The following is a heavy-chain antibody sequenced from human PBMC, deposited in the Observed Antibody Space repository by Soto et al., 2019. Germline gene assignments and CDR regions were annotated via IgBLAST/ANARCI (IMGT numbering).Heavy chain of an antibody. CDR2: IYYSGST. CDR1: GGSISSYY. V-gene: IGHV4-59*01. CDR3: ARDPAYYDSSGYSVPYYFDY. D-gene: IGHD3-22*01. Sequence: QVQLQESGPGLVKPSETLSLTCTVSGGSISSYYWSWIRQPPGKGLEWIGYIYYSGSTNYNPSLKSLVTISVDTSKNQFSLKLSSVTAADTAVYYCARDPAYYDSSGYSVPYYFDYWGQGTLVTVSS. J-gene: IGHJ4*02.